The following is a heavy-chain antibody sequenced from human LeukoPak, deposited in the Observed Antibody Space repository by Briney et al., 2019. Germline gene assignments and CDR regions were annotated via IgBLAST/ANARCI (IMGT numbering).Heavy chain of an antibody. Sequence: PGRSLRLSCAASKFTFSHYGMHWVRQAPGKGLQWVAVIWSDGSNHYYADSVKGRFTISRDNSNSMVYLQMNSVRVDETGVYYCARDAQRGFDYSNSLAYWGQGVLVTVSS. CDR1: KFTFSHYG. D-gene: IGHD4-11*01. CDR3: ARDAQRGFDYSNSLAY. CDR2: IWSDGSNH. V-gene: IGHV3-33*01. J-gene: IGHJ4*02.